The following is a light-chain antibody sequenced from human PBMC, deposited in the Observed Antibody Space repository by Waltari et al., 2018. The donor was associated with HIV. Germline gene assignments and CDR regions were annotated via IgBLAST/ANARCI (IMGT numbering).Light chain of an antibody. V-gene: IGKV4-1*01. CDR1: QSVLSSSDNNNY. CDR3: QQCYATPLT. CDR2: CAS. Sequence: DIVMTQSPDSLAVSLGERATIHCKSSQSVLSSSDNNNYLVWYQQNPGQPPKLLISCASTRESGVPDRFSGSGSGTDLPLTSSRLQAEDVAVYYCQQCYATPLTFGGGTKVEIK. J-gene: IGKJ4*01.